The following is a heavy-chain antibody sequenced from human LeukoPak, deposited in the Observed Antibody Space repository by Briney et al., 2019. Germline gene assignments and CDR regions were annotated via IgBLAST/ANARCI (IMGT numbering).Heavy chain of an antibody. CDR3: TTRSPARYCSDGACYSSADY. CDR1: GFSFSDAW. Sequence: GGSLRLPCAACGFSFSDAWMNWVRQAPGKGLEWIGHIRSKADGGTPDYIAPVKGRFTISRDDSKDTLYLQMNSLNTEDTAMYYCTTRSPARYCSDGACYSSADYWGQGTLVTVSS. CDR2: IRSKADGGTP. V-gene: IGHV3-15*07. D-gene: IGHD2-15*01. J-gene: IGHJ4*02.